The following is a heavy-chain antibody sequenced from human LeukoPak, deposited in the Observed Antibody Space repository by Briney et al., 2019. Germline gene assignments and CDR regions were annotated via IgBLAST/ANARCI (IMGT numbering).Heavy chain of an antibody. V-gene: IGHV3-23*01. D-gene: IGHD3-22*01. Sequence: GGSLRLSCATSGFTFSRYAMTWVRQAPGKGLEWVSAIGGSGTSTYYADSVKGRFTISRDNSKNTLYLQMNSLRAEDTAVYYCAIRHYDTSAQHWGKGTLVTVSS. J-gene: IGHJ1*01. CDR3: AIRHYDTSAQH. CDR2: IGGSGTST. CDR1: GFTFSRYA.